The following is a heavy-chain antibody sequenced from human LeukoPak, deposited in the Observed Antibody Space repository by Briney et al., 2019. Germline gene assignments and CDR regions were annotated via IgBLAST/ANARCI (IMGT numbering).Heavy chain of an antibody. CDR2: ISYDVGKK. V-gene: IGHV3-30*03. CDR1: GFTFSSYG. CDR3: ARGLVVNDYYFDY. Sequence: GGSLRLSCAASGFTFSSYGMHWVRQAPGKGLEWVAVISYDVGKKYYADSVKGRFTISRDNSKNTLYLQMNSLRAEDTAVYYCARGLVVNDYYFDYWGQGTLVTAS. D-gene: IGHD4-23*01. J-gene: IGHJ4*02.